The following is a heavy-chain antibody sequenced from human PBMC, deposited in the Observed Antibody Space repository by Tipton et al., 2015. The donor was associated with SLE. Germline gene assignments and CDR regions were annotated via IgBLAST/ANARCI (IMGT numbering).Heavy chain of an antibody. D-gene: IGHD5-18*01. CDR2: IYYRGAT. J-gene: IGHJ4*02. Sequence: TLSLTCTVSGGSITSGFYWSWIRQHPGKGLEWIGCIYYRGATYYNPSLMSRLSISIDTSKNQFSLTLSSMTAADTAVYYCARGAGYGYGIDYWGQGTLVTVTS. CDR1: GGSITSGFY. V-gene: IGHV4-31*03. CDR3: ARGAGYGYGIDY.